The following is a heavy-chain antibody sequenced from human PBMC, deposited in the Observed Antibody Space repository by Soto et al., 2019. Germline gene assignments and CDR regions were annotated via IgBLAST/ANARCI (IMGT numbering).Heavy chain of an antibody. CDR3: AKARCEGYGMDV. D-gene: IGHD2-8*01. CDR1: GFTFSSYA. Sequence: EVQLLESGGGLVQPGGSLRLSCAASGFTFSSYAMSWVRQAPGKGLEWVSTISSSGGSTYYADSVKGRYTISRDNSKNTLYLQPNSLTADDTAVYYCAKARCEGYGMDVWGQGPRVTVSS. V-gene: IGHV3-23*01. CDR2: ISSSGGST. J-gene: IGHJ6*02.